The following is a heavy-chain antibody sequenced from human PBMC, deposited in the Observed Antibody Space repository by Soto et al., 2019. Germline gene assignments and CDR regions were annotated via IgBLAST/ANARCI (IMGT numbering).Heavy chain of an antibody. CDR2: INPNSGGT. V-gene: IGHV1-2*04. CDR3: ARDGPGGLYYGMDV. J-gene: IGHJ6*02. D-gene: IGHD3-16*01. Sequence: ASVKVSCKASGYTFTGYYMHWVRQAPGQGLEWMGWINPNSGGTNYAQKFQGWVTMTRDTSICTAYMELSRLRSDDTAVYYCARDGPGGLYYGMDVWGQGTTVTVSS. CDR1: GYTFTGYY.